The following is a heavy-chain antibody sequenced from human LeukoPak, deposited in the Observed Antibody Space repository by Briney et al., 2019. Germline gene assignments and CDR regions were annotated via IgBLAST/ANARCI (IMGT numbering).Heavy chain of an antibody. V-gene: IGHV3-21*06. D-gene: IGHD1-14*01. Sequence: GGSLRLSCTASGLTFSTSGFNWVRRAPGKGLEWVASIGPTGSDRYHADSIKGRFTTSRDNANNFLYLQMNSLRAEDTAVYYCATETNGRHYDYWGQGTLLTVSS. CDR1: GLTFSTSG. CDR2: IGPTGSDR. J-gene: IGHJ4*02. CDR3: ATETNGRHYDY.